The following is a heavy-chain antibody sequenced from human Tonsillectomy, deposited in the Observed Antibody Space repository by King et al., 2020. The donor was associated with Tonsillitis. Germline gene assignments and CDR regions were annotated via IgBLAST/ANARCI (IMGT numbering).Heavy chain of an antibody. CDR3: VKTRGFDP. V-gene: IGHV3-64D*06. CDR2: MSSNGDAT. Sequence: VQLVESGGGLVQPGGSLRLSCSASGFTFSNYALHWVRQAPGKGLEKVSAMSSNGDATYYADSVKGRFTISRDNSKNTLYLQMSSLRAEDTAVYYCVKTRGFDPWGQGTLVTVSS. J-gene: IGHJ5*02. CDR1: GFTFSNYA.